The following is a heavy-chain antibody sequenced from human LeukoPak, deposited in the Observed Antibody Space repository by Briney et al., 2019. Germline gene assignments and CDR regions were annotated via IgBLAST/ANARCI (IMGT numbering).Heavy chain of an antibody. D-gene: IGHD3-10*01. J-gene: IGHJ6*03. V-gene: IGHV4-39*07. Sequence: SETLSLTCTVSGGSISSSSSYWGWIRQPPGKGLEWIGSIYYSGSTYYNPSLKSRVTISVDTSKNQFSLKLSSVTAADTAVYYCARAFYGSGSYYKSGYYYMDVWGKGTTVTISS. CDR2: IYYSGST. CDR3: ARAFYGSGSYYKSGYYYMDV. CDR1: GGSISSSSSY.